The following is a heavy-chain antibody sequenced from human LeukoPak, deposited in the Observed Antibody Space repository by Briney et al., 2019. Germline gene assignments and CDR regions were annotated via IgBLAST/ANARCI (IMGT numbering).Heavy chain of an antibody. CDR3: AKDPFGHYGMDV. D-gene: IGHD3-16*01. Sequence: GGSLRLSCAASGFTFSSYAMGWVRQAPGKGLEWVSAISGSGGSTYYADSVKGRFTISRDNSKNTLYLQMNSLRAEDTAVYYCAKDPFGHYGMDVWGQGTTVTVSS. V-gene: IGHV3-23*01. CDR1: GFTFSSYA. J-gene: IGHJ6*02. CDR2: ISGSGGST.